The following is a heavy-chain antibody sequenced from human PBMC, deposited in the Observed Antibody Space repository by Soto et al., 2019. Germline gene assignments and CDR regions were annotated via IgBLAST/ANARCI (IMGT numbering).Heavy chain of an antibody. CDR1: GFTFSTYD. Sequence: GGSLRLSCAASGFTFSTYDMSWVRQAPGKGLDWVSGISGSGGSTYFADSVKGRFIISRDNSKNILYLQMDSLRAEDTAVYYCAKGKRGYGGEELAFDIWGRGTMVTVSS. V-gene: IGHV3-23*01. CDR3: AKGKRGYGGEELAFDI. D-gene: IGHD5-12*01. CDR2: ISGSGGST. J-gene: IGHJ3*02.